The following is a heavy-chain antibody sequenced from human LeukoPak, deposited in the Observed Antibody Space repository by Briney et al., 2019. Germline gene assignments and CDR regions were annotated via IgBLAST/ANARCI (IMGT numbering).Heavy chain of an antibody. V-gene: IGHV1-18*01. D-gene: IGHD3-10*01. J-gene: IGHJ5*02. CDR2: ISAYNGNT. Sequence: ASVKVSCKASGYTFTSYGISWVRQAPGQGLEWMGWISAYNGNTNYAQKFQGRVTITADKSTSTAYMELSSLRSEDTAVYYCASSGFPSLSNWFDPWGQGTLVTVSS. CDR1: GYTFTSYG. CDR3: ASSGFPSLSNWFDP.